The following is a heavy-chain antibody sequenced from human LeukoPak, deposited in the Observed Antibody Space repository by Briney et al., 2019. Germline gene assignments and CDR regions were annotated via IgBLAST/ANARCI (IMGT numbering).Heavy chain of an antibody. Sequence: GGSLRLSCAASGFTFSSYEMNWVRQAPGKGLEWVSYISSSGSTIYYADSVKGRFTISRDNAKNSLYLQMNSLRAEDTAVYYCAREIDPERITMIVVVPDAFDIWGQGTMVTVSS. D-gene: IGHD3-22*01. J-gene: IGHJ3*02. CDR2: ISSSGSTI. CDR3: AREIDPERITMIVVVPDAFDI. CDR1: GFTFSSYE. V-gene: IGHV3-48*03.